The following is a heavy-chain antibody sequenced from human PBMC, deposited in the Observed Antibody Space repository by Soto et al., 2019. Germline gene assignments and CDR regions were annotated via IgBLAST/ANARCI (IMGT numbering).Heavy chain of an antibody. V-gene: IGHV3-7*01. Sequence: EVQLVESGGGLVQPGGSLRLSCAASGFTFSSYWMSWVRQAPGKGLEWVANIKQDGSEKYYVDSVKGRFTISRDNAKNSLYLQMNSLRAEDTAVYYCARDRIGWYYYGMDVWGQGTTVTVS. D-gene: IGHD6-19*01. CDR3: ARDRIGWYYYGMDV. CDR2: IKQDGSEK. J-gene: IGHJ6*02. CDR1: GFTFSSYW.